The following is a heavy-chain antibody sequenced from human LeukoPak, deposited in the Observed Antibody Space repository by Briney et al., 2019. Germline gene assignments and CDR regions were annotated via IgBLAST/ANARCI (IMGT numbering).Heavy chain of an antibody. J-gene: IGHJ3*02. CDR3: ARDKSPRIAAAGFDAFDI. CDR2: IYSGGST. D-gene: IGHD6-13*01. V-gene: IGHV3-53*01. CDR1: GFTVSSNY. Sequence: GGSLRLSCAASGFTVSSNYMSWVRQAPGKGLEWVSVIYSGGSTYYADSVKGRFTISRDNSKNTLYLQMNSLRAEDTAVYYCARDKSPRIAAAGFDAFDIWGQGTMVTVSS.